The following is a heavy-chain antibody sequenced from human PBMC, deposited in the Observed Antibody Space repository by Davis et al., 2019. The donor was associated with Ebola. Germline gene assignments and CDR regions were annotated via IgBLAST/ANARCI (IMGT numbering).Heavy chain of an antibody. CDR2: IIPIFGTA. CDR1: GGTFSSYA. J-gene: IGHJ6*02. D-gene: IGHD3-3*01. Sequence: SVKVSCKASGGTFSSYAISWVRQAPGQGLEWMGGIIPIFGTANYAQKFQGRVTITADESTSTAYMELSSLRSEDTAVYYCARVGRNLRFLEWSTEAYYYYGMDVWGQGTTVTVSS. CDR3: ARVGRNLRFLEWSTEAYYYYGMDV. V-gene: IGHV1-69*13.